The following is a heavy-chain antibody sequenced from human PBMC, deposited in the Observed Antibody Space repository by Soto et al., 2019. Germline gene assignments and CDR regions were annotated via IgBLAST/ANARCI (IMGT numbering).Heavy chain of an antibody. CDR2: ISGSGGST. V-gene: IGHV3-23*01. CDR1: GFTFSGYV. J-gene: IGHJ3*02. Sequence: TGGSLRLSCVASGFTFSGYVMSWVRQAPGKGLEWVSAISGSGGSTWSADSVKGRFTISRDNSKNTLYLQMNSLRAEDTAVYYCAKDRGGSYIYDAFDIWGQGTMVTVSS. D-gene: IGHD1-26*01. CDR3: AKDRGGSYIYDAFDI.